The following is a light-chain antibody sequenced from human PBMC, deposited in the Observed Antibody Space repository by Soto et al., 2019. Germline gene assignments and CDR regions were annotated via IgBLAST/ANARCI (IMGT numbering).Light chain of an antibody. J-gene: IGKJ1*01. Sequence: IVVTQSPATLSVSPGERSTFSCRASQNIYSNIAWYQQRPGQAPRLLIYRASTRATGVPARFSGSGSGTAFTLTISSLQSEDFAVYSCLQYHNLWAFGQGTKVDI. CDR3: LQYHNLWA. V-gene: IGKV3-15*01. CDR1: QNIYSN. CDR2: RAS.